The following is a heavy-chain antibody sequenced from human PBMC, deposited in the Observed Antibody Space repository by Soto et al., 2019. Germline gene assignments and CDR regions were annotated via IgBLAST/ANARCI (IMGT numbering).Heavy chain of an antibody. CDR3: ARVRTHITYYYYGMDV. V-gene: IGHV3-33*01. J-gene: IGHJ6*02. CDR1: GFTFNNYG. CDR2: ISYDVTNI. Sequence: QVQLVESGGGVVQPGRSLRLSCAASGFTFNNYGMHWVRQAPGKGLEWVAGISYDVTNIYYADSVKGRFTISRDNSKNTLYLQMNSLRAEDTAVYYCARVRTHITYYYYGMDVWGQGTTVTVSS. D-gene: IGHD1-20*01.